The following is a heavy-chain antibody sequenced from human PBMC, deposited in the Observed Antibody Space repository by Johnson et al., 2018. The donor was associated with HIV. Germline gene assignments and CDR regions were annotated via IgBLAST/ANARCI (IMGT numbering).Heavy chain of an antibody. J-gene: IGHJ3*02. Sequence: VQLVESGGGLVQPGGSLRLSCAASGFTVSSNYMSWVRQAPGKGLEWVSVIYSGGSTYYADSVKGRFTISRYKSKNTLYLQLNSLRAEDTAVYHCARERYGSQAFDAFDIWGQGTMVTVSS. CDR1: GFTVSSNY. V-gene: IGHV3-66*01. CDR2: IYSGGST. D-gene: IGHD2-15*01. CDR3: ARERYGSQAFDAFDI.